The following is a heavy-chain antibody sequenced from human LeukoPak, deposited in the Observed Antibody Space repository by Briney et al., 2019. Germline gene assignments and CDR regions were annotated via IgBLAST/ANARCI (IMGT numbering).Heavy chain of an antibody. D-gene: IGHD3-10*01. V-gene: IGHV4-59*01. CDR1: GGSISSYY. Sequence: SETLSPTCTVSGGSISSYYWSWIRQPPGKGLEWIGYIYYSGSTNYNPSLKSRVTISVDTSKNQFSLKLSSVTAADTAVYYCARAGSAYYYYGMDVWGQGTTVTVSS. CDR3: ARAGSAYYYYGMDV. J-gene: IGHJ6*02. CDR2: IYYSGST.